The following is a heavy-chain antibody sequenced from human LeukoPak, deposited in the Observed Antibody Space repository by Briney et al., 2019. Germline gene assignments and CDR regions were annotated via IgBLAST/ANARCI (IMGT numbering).Heavy chain of an antibody. CDR2: IKQDGSEK. Sequence: GGSLRLSCAASGFTFRSYSMNWVRQAPGKGLEWVANIKQDGSEKYYVDSVKGRFAISRDNAKNSLYLQMNSLRAKDTAVYYCARGDNHAAAFDIWGQGTMVTVSS. J-gene: IGHJ3*02. CDR1: GFTFRSYS. D-gene: IGHD5-24*01. V-gene: IGHV3-7*01. CDR3: ARGDNHAAAFDI.